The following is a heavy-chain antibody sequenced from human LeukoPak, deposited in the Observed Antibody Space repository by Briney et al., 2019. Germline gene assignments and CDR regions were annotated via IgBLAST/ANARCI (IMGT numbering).Heavy chain of an antibody. V-gene: IGHV4-59*01. CDR2: IYYSGST. D-gene: IGHD3-16*01. J-gene: IGHJ6*02. CDR3: ARTGGWGNYVWGSYISFYYYYGMDV. Sequence: SETLSLTCTASGGSISSYYWSWIRQPPGKGLEWIGYIYYSGSTNYNPSLKSRVTISVDTSKNQFSLKLSSVTAADTAVYYCARTGGWGNYVWGSYISFYYYYGMDVWGQGTTVTVSS. CDR1: GGSISSYY.